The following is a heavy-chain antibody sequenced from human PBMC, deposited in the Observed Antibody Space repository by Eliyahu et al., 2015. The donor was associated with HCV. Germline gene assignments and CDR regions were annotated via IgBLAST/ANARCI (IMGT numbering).Heavy chain of an antibody. D-gene: IGHD1-7*01. CDR2: ISSSSTFI. Sequence: EVQLXESGGGLVQPGGSLRLSCGASGLTFSSYTMNWVRQAPGKGLEGIANISSSSTFIYYVDSVKGRFTISRDNAKNSVYLQMNSLRTEDTAIYYCARSLIETTGAFDVWGQGTMVTVSS. CDR3: ARSLIETTGAFDV. V-gene: IGHV3-48*01. J-gene: IGHJ3*01. CDR1: GLTFSSYT.